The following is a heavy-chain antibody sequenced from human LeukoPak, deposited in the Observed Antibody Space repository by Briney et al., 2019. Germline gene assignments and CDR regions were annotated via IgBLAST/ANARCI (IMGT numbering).Heavy chain of an antibody. V-gene: IGHV3-9*01. CDR2: ISWNGGSL. CDR3: AKDTEFGEPYHGMDV. Sequence: GGSLRLSCAVSGFSLDDHAMHWVRQAPGKGLEWVSGISWNGGSLDYADSVKGRFIISRDNAKKSLYLQMNSMRPEDTAVYYCAKDTEFGEPYHGMDVWGQGTTVTVSS. D-gene: IGHD3-10*01. CDR1: GFSLDDHA. J-gene: IGHJ6*02.